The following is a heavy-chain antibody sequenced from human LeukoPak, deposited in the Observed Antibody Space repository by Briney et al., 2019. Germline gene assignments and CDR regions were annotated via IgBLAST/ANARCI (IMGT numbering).Heavy chain of an antibody. J-gene: IGHJ4*02. D-gene: IGHD4-11*01. CDR2: IHYSGST. V-gene: IGHV4-31*11. CDR3: ARGTTVTAIFDY. CDR1: GGSFSGYY. Sequence: SETLSLTCAVYGGSFSGYYWSWIRQHPGKGLEWIGYIHYSGSTYYNPSLKSRVTISVDTSKNQFSLKLSSVTAADTAVYYCARGTTVTAIFDYWGQGTLVTVSS.